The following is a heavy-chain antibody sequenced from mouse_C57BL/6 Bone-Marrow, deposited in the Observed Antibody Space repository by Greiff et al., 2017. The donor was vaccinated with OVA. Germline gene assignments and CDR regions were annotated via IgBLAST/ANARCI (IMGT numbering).Heavy chain of an antibody. CDR1: GFTFSDYG. V-gene: IGHV5-17*01. CDR2: ISSGSSTI. J-gene: IGHJ2*01. Sequence: EVKLVESGGGLVKPGGSLKLSCAASGFTFSDYGMHWVRQAPEKGLGWVAYISSGSSTIYYADTVKGRFTISRDNAKNTLFLQMTSLRSEDTAMYYCARDTTVVAEGFDYWGQGTTLTVSS. CDR3: ARDTTVVAEGFDY. D-gene: IGHD1-1*01.